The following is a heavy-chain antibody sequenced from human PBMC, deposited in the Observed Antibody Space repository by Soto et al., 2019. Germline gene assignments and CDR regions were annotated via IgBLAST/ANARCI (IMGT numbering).Heavy chain of an antibody. CDR3: AIRTWYSSSWYSPDY. CDR2: INAGNGNT. V-gene: IGHV1-3*01. Sequence: ASVKVSCKASGYTFTSYAMHWVRQAPGQRLEWMGWINAGNGNTKYPQKFQGRVTITRDTSASTAYMELSSLRSEDTAVYYCAIRTWYSSSWYSPDYWGQGTLVTVSS. D-gene: IGHD6-13*01. CDR1: GYTFTSYA. J-gene: IGHJ4*02.